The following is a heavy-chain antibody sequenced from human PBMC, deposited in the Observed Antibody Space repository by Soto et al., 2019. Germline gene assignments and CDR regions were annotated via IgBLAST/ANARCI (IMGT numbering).Heavy chain of an antibody. D-gene: IGHD2-21*02. J-gene: IGHJ4*02. CDR1: GFKFDYYW. CDR3: ARGGDPDY. V-gene: IGHV3-74*01. CDR2: LQTDGSHP. Sequence: EVQLVESGGGLVQPGGSLRLSCVASGFKFDYYWMHWVRQAPGGGLMWISRLQTDGSHPAYADSVKGRFTISRDNAKNTLYVQMNNLRVEDTAVYYCARGGDPDYWGQGTLVTVSS.